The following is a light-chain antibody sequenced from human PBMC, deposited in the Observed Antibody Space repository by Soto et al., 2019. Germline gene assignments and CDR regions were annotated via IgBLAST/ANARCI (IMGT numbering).Light chain of an antibody. CDR2: AAS. J-gene: IGKJ2*01. Sequence: DIQLTQPPSFLSASVGDRVIITCRASQGIATHLAWYQQRPGKAPKLLIYAASTLQSGVPSRFSGSGSGTEFTLTISSLQPEDFATYYCQQVNSYPHTFGQGTKLEIK. V-gene: IGKV1-9*01. CDR1: QGIATH. CDR3: QQVNSYPHT.